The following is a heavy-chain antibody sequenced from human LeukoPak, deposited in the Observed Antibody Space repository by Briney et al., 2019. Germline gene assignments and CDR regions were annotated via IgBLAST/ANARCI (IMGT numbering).Heavy chain of an antibody. CDR1: GFTFSSYW. CDR2: TNSDASST. V-gene: IGHV3-74*01. Sequence: PGGSLRLSCAASGFTFSSYWMHWVRHAPGKGLVWVSRTNSDASSTTYADSVKGRFTISRENAKNTLYLQMNSLRAEDTAVYYCARGKQDFDNWGQGTPVTVSS. CDR3: ARGKQDFDN. J-gene: IGHJ4*02. D-gene: IGHD6-13*01.